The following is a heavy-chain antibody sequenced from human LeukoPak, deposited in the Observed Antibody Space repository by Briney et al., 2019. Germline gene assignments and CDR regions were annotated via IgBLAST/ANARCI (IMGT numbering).Heavy chain of an antibody. CDR2: IIPFLDTA. J-gene: IGHJ6*02. V-gene: IGHV1-69*04. Sequence: ASVKVSCKVSGGTLSNYAISWVRQAPGQGLEWMGRIIPFLDTADYTQRFRGRVTFTADKSARTAYMHLSSLRSEDTAVYYCAREGRAHGSGIRYGMDVWGQGTTVTVSS. CDR3: AREGRAHGSGIRYGMDV. D-gene: IGHD3-10*01. CDR1: GGTLSNYA.